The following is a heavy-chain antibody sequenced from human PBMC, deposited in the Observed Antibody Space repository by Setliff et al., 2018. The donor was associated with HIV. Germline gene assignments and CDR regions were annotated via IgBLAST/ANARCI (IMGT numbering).Heavy chain of an antibody. Sequence: GASVKVSCKASGGTSSRSVFSWVRQAPGQGLEWMGRFIPMFGATKNAQRLQGRVTITADRSTSTVHMELRSLRSEDTAVYYCARELKGVYDSWSSSDPPYYFDNWGQGTLVTRLL. V-gene: IGHV1-69*06. J-gene: IGHJ4*02. CDR2: FIPMFGAT. D-gene: IGHD3-3*01. CDR1: GGTSSRSV. CDR3: ARELKGVYDSWSSSDPPYYFDN.